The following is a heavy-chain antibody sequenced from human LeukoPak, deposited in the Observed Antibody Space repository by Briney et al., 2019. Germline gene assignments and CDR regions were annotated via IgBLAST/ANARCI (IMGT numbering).Heavy chain of an antibody. V-gene: IGHV4-61*01. CDR3: ARDYLDTTTYAFEI. Sequence: SETLSLTCTVSGGSISSGTYYWSWIRQPPGKGLEWIGYIFYSGSTNYNPSLKSRVTISVDTSKNQFSLKLNSVTAADTAVYYCARDYLDTTTYAFEIWGQGTMVTVSS. CDR1: GGSISSGTYY. J-gene: IGHJ3*02. CDR2: IFYSGST. D-gene: IGHD2/OR15-2a*01.